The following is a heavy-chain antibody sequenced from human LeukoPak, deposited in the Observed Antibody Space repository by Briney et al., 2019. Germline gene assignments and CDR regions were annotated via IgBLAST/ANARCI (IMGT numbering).Heavy chain of an antibody. CDR3: ARDELRLRGGDPIFDY. J-gene: IGHJ4*02. D-gene: IGHD2-21*02. CDR2: ISAYNGNT. V-gene: IGHV1-18*01. Sequence: ASVKVSCKASGYTFTSYGISWVRQAPGQGLEWMGWISAYNGNTNYAQKLQGRVTMTTDTSTSTAYMELRSLRSDDTAVYYCARDELRLRGGDPIFDYWGQGTLVTVSS. CDR1: GYTFTSYG.